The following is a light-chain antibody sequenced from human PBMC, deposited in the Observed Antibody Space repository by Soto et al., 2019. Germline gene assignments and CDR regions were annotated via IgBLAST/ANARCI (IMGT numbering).Light chain of an antibody. V-gene: IGLV2-11*01. CDR1: SSDVGDYEH. Sequence: QSALTQPPSVSGSPGQSVTISCTVTSSDVGDYEHVSWYQQAPGTAPKLIIYDVSERPSGVPDRFSGSKSGDTASLTISGLQVEDEADYYCCSYAGSYSWVFGGGTQLTVL. CDR2: DVS. CDR3: CSYAGSYSWV. J-gene: IGLJ7*01.